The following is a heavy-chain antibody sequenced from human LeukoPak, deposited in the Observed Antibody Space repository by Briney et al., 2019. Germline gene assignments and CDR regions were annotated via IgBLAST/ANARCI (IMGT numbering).Heavy chain of an antibody. CDR3: ARDHYDILTGYVDY. CDR1: GFTFDDYG. V-gene: IGHV3-20*04. Sequence: RPGGSLRLSCAASGFTFDDYGMIWVRQAPGKGLEWVSGINWSGGSTGYADSVKGRFTISRDNAKNSLYLQMNSLRAEDTALYYCARDHYDILTGYVDYWGQGTLVTVSS. CDR2: INWSGGST. D-gene: IGHD3-9*01. J-gene: IGHJ4*02.